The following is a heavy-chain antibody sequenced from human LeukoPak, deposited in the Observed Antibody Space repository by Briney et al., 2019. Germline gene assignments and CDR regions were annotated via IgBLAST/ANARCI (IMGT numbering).Heavy chain of an antibody. CDR3: AREGAVAEYNWFDP. CDR1: GGSISSSSYY. J-gene: IGHJ5*02. V-gene: IGHV4-39*07. CDR2: IYYSGST. Sequence: PSETLSLTCTVSGGSISSSSYYWGWIRQPPGKGLEWIGSIYYSGSTYYNPSLKSRVTMSVDTSKNQFSLKLSSVTAADTAVYYCAREGAVAEYNWFDPWGQGTLVTVSS. D-gene: IGHD6-19*01.